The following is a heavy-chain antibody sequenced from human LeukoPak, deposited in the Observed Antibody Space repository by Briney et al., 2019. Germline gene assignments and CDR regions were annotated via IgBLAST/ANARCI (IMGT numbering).Heavy chain of an antibody. D-gene: IGHD5-18*01. CDR1: GFTFSTHA. CDR2: VSARGGSP. CDR3: AKDDGYV. Sequence: GGSLRLSCAASGFTFSTHAMSWVRQAPGKGLEWVSAVSARGGSPYYADSVKGRFTISRDNSKNTLYLQMNSLRAEDTAVYYCAKDDGYVWGQGTLVTVSS. J-gene: IGHJ4*02. V-gene: IGHV3-23*01.